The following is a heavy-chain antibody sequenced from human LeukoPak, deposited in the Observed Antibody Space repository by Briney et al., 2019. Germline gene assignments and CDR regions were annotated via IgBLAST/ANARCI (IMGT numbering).Heavy chain of an antibody. Sequence: GGSLRLSCTASGVTFSSYDMRWVRQGQGKGVEWGSAISTAGDPYYLGSVKGRFTISRENAKNSFYLQMNSLRAGDTAVYYCAGQARPGSAEGAFDIWGQGTLVTVSS. CDR3: AGQARPGSAEGAFDI. D-gene: IGHD2-2*01. J-gene: IGHJ3*02. CDR2: ISTAGDP. CDR1: GVTFSSYD. V-gene: IGHV3-13*05.